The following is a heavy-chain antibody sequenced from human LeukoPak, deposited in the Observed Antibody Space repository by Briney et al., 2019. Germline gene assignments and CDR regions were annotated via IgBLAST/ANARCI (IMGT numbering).Heavy chain of an antibody. J-gene: IGHJ6*03. D-gene: IGHD2-15*01. CDR3: ARDQSGGNCYSQCYYYYYMDV. CDR2: IYTSGST. CDR1: GGSISSGNYY. V-gene: IGHV4-61*02. Sequence: SQTLSLTCTVSGGSISSGNYYWSWIRQPAGKELEWIGRIYTSGSTDYNPSLKSRVTISVDTSKNQFSLKLSSVTAADTAVYYCARDQSGGNCYSQCYYYYYMDVWGKGTTVTVSS.